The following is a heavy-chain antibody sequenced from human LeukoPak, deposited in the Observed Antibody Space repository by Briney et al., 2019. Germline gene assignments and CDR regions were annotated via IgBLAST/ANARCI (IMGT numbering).Heavy chain of an antibody. CDR3: ARDRYYDILTGYFNYGMDV. Sequence: ASVKVSCKASGYTFTSYGISWVRQAPGQGLEWMGWISAYNGNTNYTQKLQGRVTMTTDTSTSTAYMELRSLRSDDTAVYYCARDRYYDILTGYFNYGMDVWSQGTTVTVSS. CDR1: GYTFTSYG. CDR2: ISAYNGNT. J-gene: IGHJ6*02. V-gene: IGHV1-18*01. D-gene: IGHD3-9*01.